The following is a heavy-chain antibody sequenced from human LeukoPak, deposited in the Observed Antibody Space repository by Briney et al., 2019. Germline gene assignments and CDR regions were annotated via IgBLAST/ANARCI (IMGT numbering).Heavy chain of an antibody. CDR3: AREDYGVGAFDI. Sequence: GGSLRLSCSASGFTFSSYPMHWVRQAPGKGLEYVSAISSNGGSTYYADSVKGRFTISRDDSKNSLYLQMNSLRAEDTAVYYCAREDYGVGAFDIWGQGTMVTVSS. CDR2: ISSNGGST. CDR1: GFTFSSYP. D-gene: IGHD4-17*01. J-gene: IGHJ3*02. V-gene: IGHV3-64*04.